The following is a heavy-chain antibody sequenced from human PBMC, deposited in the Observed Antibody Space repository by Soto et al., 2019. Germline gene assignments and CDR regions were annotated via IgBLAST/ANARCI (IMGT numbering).Heavy chain of an antibody. D-gene: IGHD4-17*01. Sequence: KASETLSLTCAVSGGSISSSNWWSWVRQPPGKGLEWIGEIYHSGSTNYNPSLKSRVTISVDTSKNQFSLKLSSVTAADTAVYYCARVVNLADYGAFDIWGQGTMVTVSS. CDR1: GGSISSSNW. CDR2: IYHSGST. V-gene: IGHV4-4*02. J-gene: IGHJ3*02. CDR3: ARVVNLADYGAFDI.